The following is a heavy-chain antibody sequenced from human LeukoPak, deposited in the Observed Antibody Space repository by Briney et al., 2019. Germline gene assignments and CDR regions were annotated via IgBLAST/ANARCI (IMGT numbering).Heavy chain of an antibody. V-gene: IGHV3-74*01. J-gene: IGHJ4*02. CDR2: ISSDANHK. CDR1: GFTFDDYA. Sequence: GGSLRLSCAASGFTFDDYAMHWVRQAPGKGLVGVSHISSDANHKRYADSVKGRFTVARDNAKNTLYLQMNSLRVEDTAVYYCARDEHGSTDYWGQGTLVTVSS. D-gene: IGHD3-10*01. CDR3: ARDEHGSTDY.